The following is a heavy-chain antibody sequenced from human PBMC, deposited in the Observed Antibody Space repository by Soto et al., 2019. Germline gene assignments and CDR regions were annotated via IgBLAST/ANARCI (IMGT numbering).Heavy chain of an antibody. CDR3: AKNPENYYYGMDV. V-gene: IGHV1-69*12. J-gene: IGHJ6*02. CDR2: IIPIFGTA. Sequence: QVQLVQSGAEVKNPGSSVKVSCKASGGTFSSYAISWVRQAPGQGLEWMGGIIPIFGTADYAQKFQGRVTITADESTSTAYVELSSLRSEDTAVYYCAKNPENYYYGMDVWGQGTTVTVSS. CDR1: GGTFSSYA.